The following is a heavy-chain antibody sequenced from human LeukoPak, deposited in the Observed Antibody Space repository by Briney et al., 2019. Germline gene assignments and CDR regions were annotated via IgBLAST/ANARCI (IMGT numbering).Heavy chain of an antibody. D-gene: IGHD3-10*01. V-gene: IGHV4-38-2*02. J-gene: IGHJ6*03. Sequence: SETLSLTCTVSSYSISSGDYWGWIRQPPGRGLEWIGSIYPSGNTYYNPSLKSRVTISVDTSKNQISLKLRSVTAADTAVYYCARDRYYVSATRYYMDVWGKGTTVTVSS. CDR3: ARDRYYVSATRYYMDV. CDR2: IYPSGNT. CDR1: SYSISSGDY.